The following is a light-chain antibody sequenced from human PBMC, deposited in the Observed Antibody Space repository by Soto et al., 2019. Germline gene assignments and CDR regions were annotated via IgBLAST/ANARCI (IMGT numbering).Light chain of an antibody. CDR3: QKYNSAPLT. Sequence: DIQMTKPQSSLSDSVGARVTLPCRAGLPISNFLAWYKQKPGKIPNLLIYAASTLQAGVPSRFSGSGSGTDFTLTISSLQPEDVAAYYCQKYNSAPLTFGGGTKVEIK. V-gene: IGKV1-27*01. J-gene: IGKJ4*01. CDR2: AAS. CDR1: LPISNF.